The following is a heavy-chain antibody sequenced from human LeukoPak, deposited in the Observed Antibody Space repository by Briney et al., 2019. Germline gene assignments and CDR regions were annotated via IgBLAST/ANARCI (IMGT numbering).Heavy chain of an antibody. D-gene: IGHD3-22*01. V-gene: IGHV1-46*01. CDR3: ARDWLWYYDSSGSDAFDI. CDR1: GYTFTSHY. J-gene: IGHJ3*02. Sequence: ASVKVSCKASGYTFTSHYMHWVRQAPGQGLEWMGIINPSGGSTSYAQKFQGRVTMTRDTSTSTVYMELSSLRSEDTAVYYCARDWLWYYDSSGSDAFDIWGQGTMVTVCS. CDR2: INPSGGST.